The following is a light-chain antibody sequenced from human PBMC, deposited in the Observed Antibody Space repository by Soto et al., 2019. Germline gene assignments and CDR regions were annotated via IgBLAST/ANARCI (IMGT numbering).Light chain of an antibody. CDR2: AAS. Sequence: IQVTQSPSSLSASVGDRVTITSRASQGITSYLAWYQQKPGKAPKLLIYAASALQTGVSSRFSGSGYGTDFALTISNLQPEDFATYFCQQLYSYPLTFGGGTTVEF. V-gene: IGKV1-9*01. CDR1: QGITSY. J-gene: IGKJ4*01. CDR3: QQLYSYPLT.